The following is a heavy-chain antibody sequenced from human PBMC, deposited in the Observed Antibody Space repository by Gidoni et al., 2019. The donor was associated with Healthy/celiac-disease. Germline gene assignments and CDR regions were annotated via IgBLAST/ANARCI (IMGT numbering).Heavy chain of an antibody. V-gene: IGHV3-48*01. CDR3: AREDYYDSSGAKPNWFDP. CDR2: NSSSSSTI. J-gene: IGHJ5*02. D-gene: IGHD3-22*01. Sequence: EVQLVESGGGLVQPGGSLRLSCAASGFTFSSSRMNWVRQAPGKGLEWVSYNSSSSSTIYYADSVKGRFTISRENAKNSLYLQMNSLRAEDTAVYYCAREDYYDSSGAKPNWFDPWGQGTLVTVSS. CDR1: GFTFSSSR.